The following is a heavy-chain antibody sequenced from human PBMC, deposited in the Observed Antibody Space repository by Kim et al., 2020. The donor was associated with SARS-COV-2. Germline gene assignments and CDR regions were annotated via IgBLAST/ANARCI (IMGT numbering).Heavy chain of an antibody. J-gene: IGHJ3*02. CDR3: ARSRDRTGYVDAFDI. V-gene: IGHV3-11*01. D-gene: IGHD3-9*01. CDR2: IDAGGTTI. Sequence: GGSLRLSCAASAFTFSDYFMTWIRQAPGKGLDWVSYIDAGGTTIYYAGSVRGRFTMSRDNAKKSLYLQMNSLRAEDTAVYYCARSRDRTGYVDAFDIWGQGTMVTVSS. CDR1: AFTFSDYF.